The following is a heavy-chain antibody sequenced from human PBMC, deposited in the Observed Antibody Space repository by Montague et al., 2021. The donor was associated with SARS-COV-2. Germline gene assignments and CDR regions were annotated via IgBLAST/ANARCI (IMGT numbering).Heavy chain of an antibody. V-gene: IGHV2-70*11. D-gene: IGHD3-9*01. CDR1: GFSLSTSGMC. Sequence: PALVKPTQTLTLTCTFSGFSLSTSGMCVSWIRQPPGKALEWLARXXWDDDKYYSTSLKTRLTISKDTSKNQVVLTMTNMDPVDTATYYCARTTYDILTGTLIACDYWGQGTLVTVSP. CDR2: XXWDDDK. CDR3: ARTTYDILTGTLIACDY. J-gene: IGHJ4*02.